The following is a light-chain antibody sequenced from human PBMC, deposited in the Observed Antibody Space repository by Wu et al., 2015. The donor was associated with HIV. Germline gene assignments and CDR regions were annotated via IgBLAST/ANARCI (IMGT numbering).Light chain of an antibody. J-gene: IGKJ4*01. CDR2: GAS. CDR3: QQYGSSGALT. CDR1: QRVSNY. V-gene: IGKV3-20*01. Sequence: EIVLTQSPATLSLSPGERATLSCRASQRVSNYLAWYQQKPGQAPRLLIYGASSRATGIPDRFSGSGSGTDFTLTISRLEPEDFAVYYCQQYGSSGALTFGGGTKGGDQT.